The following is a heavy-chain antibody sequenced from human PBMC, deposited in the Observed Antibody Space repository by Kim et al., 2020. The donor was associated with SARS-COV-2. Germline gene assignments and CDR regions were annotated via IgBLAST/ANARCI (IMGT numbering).Heavy chain of an antibody. V-gene: IGHV3-15*01. Sequence: GGSLRLSCAASGFTCSDAWMTWVRQAPGKGLEWVGRIKSKADGGTTDYAAPVKGRFTISRDDSKNTLYLQMNSLKTEDAAVYYCTTPHHNTGYRLWGQGTMVTVSS. J-gene: IGHJ3*01. CDR3: TTPHHNTGYRL. CDR2: IKSKADGGTT. D-gene: IGHD3-9*01. CDR1: GFTCSDAW.